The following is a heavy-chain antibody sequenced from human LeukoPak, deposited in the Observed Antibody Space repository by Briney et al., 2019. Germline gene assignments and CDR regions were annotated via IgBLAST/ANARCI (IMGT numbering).Heavy chain of an antibody. J-gene: IGHJ6*03. CDR3: AREGTARDSQYLLYHYMDV. CDR1: GYTLTELS. V-gene: IGHV1-24*01. Sequence: ASVKVSCKVSGYTLTELSMHWVRQAPGKGLEWMGGFDPEDGETIYAQKFQGRVTMTEDTSTDTAYMELSSLRSEDTAVYYCAREGTARDSQYLLYHYMDVWGKGTTVTISS. D-gene: IGHD2-15*01. CDR2: FDPEDGET.